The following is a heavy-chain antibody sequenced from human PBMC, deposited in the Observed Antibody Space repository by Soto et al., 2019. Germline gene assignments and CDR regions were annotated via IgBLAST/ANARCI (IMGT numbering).Heavy chain of an antibody. CDR3: ARTTYDILFFDY. V-gene: IGHV4-31*03. J-gene: IGHJ4*02. Sequence: PSDTLSLTCTVSGGSISSGNYYWSWILQHPGKGLEWIGYIYYSGSTYYNPSLKSRVTISVDTSKNQFSLKLSSVTAADTAVYYCARTTYDILFFDYWGQGTLVTVSS. D-gene: IGHD3-9*01. CDR1: GGSISSGNYY. CDR2: IYYSGST.